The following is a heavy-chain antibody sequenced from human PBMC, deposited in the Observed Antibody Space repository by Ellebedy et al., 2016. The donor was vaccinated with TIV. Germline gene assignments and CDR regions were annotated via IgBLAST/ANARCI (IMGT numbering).Heavy chain of an antibody. Sequence: MPSETLSLTCTVSGGSITSHYWSWIRQPPGKGLEWIGCIYYSGTTKSSPSLRNRVTISIDVSTNQVTLTLSSVTAADTAVYYCARAWVSGVDWFDPWGQGTLVTVSS. CDR2: IYYSGTT. V-gene: IGHV4-59*11. D-gene: IGHD3-10*01. J-gene: IGHJ5*02. CDR1: GGSITSHY. CDR3: ARAWVSGVDWFDP.